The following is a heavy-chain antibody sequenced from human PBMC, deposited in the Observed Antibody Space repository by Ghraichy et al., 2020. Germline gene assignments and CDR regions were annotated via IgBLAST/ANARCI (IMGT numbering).Heavy chain of an antibody. D-gene: IGHD2-21*01. Sequence: GVLRLSCTVSGASVSSSNCWWSWVRQPPGKGLEWIGEVYDGGNNYNPSLRSRVTISKDMSRNQFSLKLSSVTAADTAVYYWARHPYDFDSWGQGTLGTVSS. V-gene: IGHV4-4*02. J-gene: IGHJ4*02. CDR3: ARHPYDFDS. CDR1: GASVSSSNCW. CDR2: VYDGGN.